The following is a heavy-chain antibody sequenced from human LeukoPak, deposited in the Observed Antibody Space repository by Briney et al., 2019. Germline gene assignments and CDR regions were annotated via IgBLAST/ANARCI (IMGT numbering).Heavy chain of an antibody. CDR2: IKTDGSEK. V-gene: IGHV3-7*01. Sequence: GGSLRLSSAASGFTFSSFWMSWVRQAPGKGLEWVANIKTDGSEKYYVDSVKGRLTISRDNAKNSLSLQMNSLSAEDTAVYYCTRDWGGVAAGIDYWGQGTLVTVSS. CDR3: TRDWGGVAAGIDY. CDR1: GFTFSSFW. D-gene: IGHD6-13*01. J-gene: IGHJ4*02.